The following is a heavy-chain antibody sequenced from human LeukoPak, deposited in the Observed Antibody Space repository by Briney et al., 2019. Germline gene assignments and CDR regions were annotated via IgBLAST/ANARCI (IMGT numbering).Heavy chain of an antibody. V-gene: IGHV1-69*05. CDR3: ARGNYAGANWFDP. Sequence: ASVKVSCKASGGTFSSYAISWVRQAPGQGLEWMGGIIPIFGTVNYAQKFQGRVTITTDESTSTAYMELSSLRSEDTAVYYCARGNYAGANWFDPWGQGTLVTVSS. J-gene: IGHJ5*02. CDR1: GGTFSSYA. D-gene: IGHD1-7*01. CDR2: IIPIFGTV.